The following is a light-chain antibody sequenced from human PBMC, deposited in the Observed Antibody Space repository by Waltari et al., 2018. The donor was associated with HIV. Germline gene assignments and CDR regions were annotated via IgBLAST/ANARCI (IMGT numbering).Light chain of an antibody. CDR2: EVT. J-gene: IGLJ2*01. CDR3: SSYTTISILI. V-gene: IGLV2-14*01. CDR1: TPDVGAYDY. Sequence: QSALTQPASVSGSPGQSITISCTGTTPDVGAYDYVSWYQQHPGKAPKLVIYEVTNRPSGVSNRFSGSKSGITASLTISGLQTEDEADYYCSSYTTISILIFGGGTKLTVL.